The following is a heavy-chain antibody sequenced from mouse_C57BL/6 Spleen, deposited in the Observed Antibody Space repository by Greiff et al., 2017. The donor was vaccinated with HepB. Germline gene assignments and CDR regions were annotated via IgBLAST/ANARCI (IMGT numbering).Heavy chain of an antibody. CDR1: GFTFSDYG. J-gene: IGHJ1*03. Sequence: DVHLVESGGGLVKPGGSLKLSCAASGFTFSDYGMHWVRQAPEKGLEWVAYISSGSSTIYYADTVKGRFTISRDNAKNTLFLQMTSLRSEDTAMYYCARPHSNYAYFDVWGTGTTVTVSS. D-gene: IGHD2-5*01. V-gene: IGHV5-17*01. CDR3: ARPHSNYAYFDV. CDR2: ISSGSSTI.